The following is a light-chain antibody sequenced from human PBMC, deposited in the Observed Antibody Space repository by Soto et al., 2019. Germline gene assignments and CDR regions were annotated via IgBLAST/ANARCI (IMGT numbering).Light chain of an antibody. J-gene: IGLJ1*01. CDR2: EVS. CDR1: SSDIGRYNY. Sequence: QSVLTQPASVSGSPGQSITISCTGTSSDIGRYNYVSRYQQHPGKVPKLLISEVSNRPSGVSNRFSGSKSGNTASLTISGLQSEDEAAYYCSSYTTSFTQVFGTGTKVTVL. V-gene: IGLV2-14*01. CDR3: SSYTTSFTQV.